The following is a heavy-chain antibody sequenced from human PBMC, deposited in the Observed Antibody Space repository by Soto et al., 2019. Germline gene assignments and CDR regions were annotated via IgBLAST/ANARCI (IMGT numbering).Heavy chain of an antibody. D-gene: IGHD3-3*01. CDR2: VYSSGGT. CDR3: ARGQRFSDWFDP. Sequence: QVHLQQSGPGLVNPSETLSLTCTVSGGSMSSYCWTWIRQPAGKGLEWIGRVYSSGGTHYNPSLKSRVTISLDTSKNQFSLRLLSVTDADTAVYYCARGQRFSDWFDPWGQGTLVTVSS. V-gene: IGHV4-4*07. CDR1: GGSMSSYC. J-gene: IGHJ5*02.